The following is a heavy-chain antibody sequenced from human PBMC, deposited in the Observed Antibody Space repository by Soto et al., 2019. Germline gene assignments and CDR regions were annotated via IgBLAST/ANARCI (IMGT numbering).Heavy chain of an antibody. Sequence: GASVKVSCKASGYTFTSYGISWVRQAPGQGLEWMGWISAYNGNTNYAQKLQGRVTMTTDTSTSTAYMELRSLRSDDTAVYYCARALAGGGSRKNWFDPWGQGTLVTVSS. CDR2: ISAYNGNT. J-gene: IGHJ5*02. V-gene: IGHV1-18*01. D-gene: IGHD2-15*01. CDR3: ARALAGGGSRKNWFDP. CDR1: GYTFTSYG.